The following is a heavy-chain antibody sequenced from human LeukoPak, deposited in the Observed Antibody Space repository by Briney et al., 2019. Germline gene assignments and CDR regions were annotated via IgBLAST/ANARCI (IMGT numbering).Heavy chain of an antibody. J-gene: IGHJ4*02. CDR1: GFTFSSYS. V-gene: IGHV3-21*04. CDR2: ISSSSSYI. D-gene: IGHD1-1*01. Sequence: PGGSLRLSCAASGFTFSSYSMNWVRQAPGKGLEWVSSISSSSSYIYYADSVKGRFTISRDNSKYTLSLQMNSLRTEDTAVYYCAKVDNWKYGHHDFWGQGTLVTVSS. CDR3: AKVDNWKYGHHDF.